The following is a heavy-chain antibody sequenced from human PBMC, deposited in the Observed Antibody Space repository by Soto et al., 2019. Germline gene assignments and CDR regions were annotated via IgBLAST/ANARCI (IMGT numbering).Heavy chain of an antibody. CDR1: GGSISSSSYY. CDR2: IYYSGST. CDR3: ARHLRPIVVPADSWFDP. V-gene: IGHV4-39*01. Sequence: QLQLQESGPGLVKPSETLSLTCTVSGGSISSSSYYWGWIRQPPGKGLEWIGSIYYSGSTYYNPSLKSRVTISVDTSKNQFSLKLSSVTAADTAVYYCARHLRPIVVPADSWFDPWGQGTLVTVSS. D-gene: IGHD2-2*01. J-gene: IGHJ5*02.